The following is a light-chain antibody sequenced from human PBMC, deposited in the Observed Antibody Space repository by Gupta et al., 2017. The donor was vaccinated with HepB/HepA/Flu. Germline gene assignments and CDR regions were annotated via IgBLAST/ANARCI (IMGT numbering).Light chain of an antibody. CDR1: NIGSKG. CDR3: QVWDRNSEHLDV. J-gene: IGLJ1*01. CDR2: DES. Sequence: SYVLTQPPAVSVAPGKTATITCGGNNIGSKGVHWYQLKPGQAPLLVVYDESARPSGIPERFSGANECNKATLITNSGEDGDEADDYWQVWDRNSEHLDVFGAGTKVTVL. V-gene: IGLV3-21*03.